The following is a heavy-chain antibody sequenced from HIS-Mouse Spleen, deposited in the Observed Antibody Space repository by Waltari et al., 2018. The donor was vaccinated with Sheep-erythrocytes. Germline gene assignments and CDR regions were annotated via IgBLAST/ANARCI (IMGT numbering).Heavy chain of an antibody. CDR1: GFTFSSYS. J-gene: IGHJ4*02. Sequence: EVQLVESGGGLVKPGGSLRLACAASGFTFSSYSMNWVRQAPGKVLEWGTAISSSSIYIYYAAAVKGRFTISRDNAKHSLYLQMNSLRAEDTAVYYCARDRSNYFDYWGQGTLVTVSS. V-gene: IGHV3-21*01. CDR2: ISSSSIYI. D-gene: IGHD3-10*01. CDR3: ARDRSNYFDY.